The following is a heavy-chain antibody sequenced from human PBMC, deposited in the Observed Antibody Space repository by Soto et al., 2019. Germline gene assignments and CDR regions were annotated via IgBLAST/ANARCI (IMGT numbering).Heavy chain of an antibody. Sequence: EMQLVESGGGLVQPGGSLRLSCAASGFTFSSYAMSWVRQAPGKGLVWASYISSSGSTIYYADSVKGRFTISRDSAKNSLYLQMNSLRAEDTAVYYCAREGSSGGIDYWGQGTLVTVSS. CDR1: GFTFSSYA. CDR3: AREGSSGGIDY. CDR2: ISSSGSTI. D-gene: IGHD6-13*01. V-gene: IGHV3-48*03. J-gene: IGHJ4*02.